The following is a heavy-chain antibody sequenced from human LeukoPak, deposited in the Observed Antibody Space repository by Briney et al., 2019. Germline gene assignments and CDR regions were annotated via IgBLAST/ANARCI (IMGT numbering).Heavy chain of an antibody. CDR3: ARAYGDYEHYYYYGMDV. J-gene: IGHJ6*02. CDR1: GGSISSYY. D-gene: IGHD4-17*01. V-gene: IGHV4-4*07. CDR2: IYTSGST. Sequence: PSETLPLTCTVSGGSISSYYWSWIRQPAGKGLEWIGRIYTSGSTNYNPSLKSRVTMSVDTSKNQFSLKLSSVTAADTAVYYCARAYGDYEHYYYYGMDVWGQGTTVTVSS.